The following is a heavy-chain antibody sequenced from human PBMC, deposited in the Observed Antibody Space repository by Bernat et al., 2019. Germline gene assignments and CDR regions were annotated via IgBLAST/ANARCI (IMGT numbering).Heavy chain of an antibody. V-gene: IGHV4-39*01. CDR3: ATPWRATYYYGSSGYYGWDAFDT. CDR1: GGSISSSGYY. CDR2: IYYSGNT. Sequence: QLHLQESGPGLVKASETLSLTCTVSGGSISSSGYYWGWIRQPPGKGLEWVGSIYYSGNTYYNPSLKSRVTISVDTSKNQFSLKLSSVTAADTALYFCATPWRATYYYGSSGYYGWDAFDTWGQGTMVTVSS. D-gene: IGHD3-22*01. J-gene: IGHJ3*02.